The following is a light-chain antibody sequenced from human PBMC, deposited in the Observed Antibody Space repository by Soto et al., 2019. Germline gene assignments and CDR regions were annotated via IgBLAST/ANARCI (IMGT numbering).Light chain of an antibody. Sequence: EIVLTQSPGTLSLSPGERATLSCRASQSVSSNYLAWYQQKPGQAHKFLIYRASIRDTGIPDRFTGSGSGTDFTLTISRLEPEDFAMYYCQQYSSSPLTFGGGTKVEIK. CDR1: QSVSSNY. CDR3: QQYSSSPLT. V-gene: IGKV3-20*01. CDR2: RAS. J-gene: IGKJ4*01.